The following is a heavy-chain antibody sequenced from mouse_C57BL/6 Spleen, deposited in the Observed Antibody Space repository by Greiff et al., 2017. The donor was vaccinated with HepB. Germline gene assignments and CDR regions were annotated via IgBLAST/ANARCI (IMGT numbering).Heavy chain of an antibody. Sequence: EVQGVESGGGLVQPGGSMKLSCVASGFTFSNYWMNWVRQSPEKGLEWVAQIRLKSDNYATHYAESVKGRFTISRDDSKSSVYLQMNNLRAEDTGIYYCTGGRLLFAYWGQGTLVTVSA. CDR3: TGGRLLFAY. CDR1: GFTFSNYW. V-gene: IGHV6-3*01. CDR2: IRLKSDNYAT. J-gene: IGHJ3*01. D-gene: IGHD1-1*01.